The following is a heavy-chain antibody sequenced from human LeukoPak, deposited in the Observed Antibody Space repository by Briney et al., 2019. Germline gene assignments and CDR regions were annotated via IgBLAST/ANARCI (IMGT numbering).Heavy chain of an antibody. CDR1: GGSISSSSYY. CDR2: IYYSGST. D-gene: IGHD3-3*01. J-gene: IGHJ4*02. Sequence: SETLSLTCTVSGGSISSSSYYWSWIRQPPGKGLEWIGYIYYSGSTNYNPSLKSRVTISVDTSKNQFSLKLSSVTAADTAVYYCARTIFGVVTTHFDYWGQGTLVTVSS. CDR3: ARTIFGVVTTHFDY. V-gene: IGHV4-61*01.